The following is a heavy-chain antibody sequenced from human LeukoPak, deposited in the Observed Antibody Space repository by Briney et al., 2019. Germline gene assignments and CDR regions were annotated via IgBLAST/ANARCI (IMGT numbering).Heavy chain of an antibody. V-gene: IGHV4-59*08. CDR1: GGSISSYY. J-gene: IGHJ4*02. CDR3: ARRRYYGDYSILDY. D-gene: IGHD4-17*01. Sequence: SETLSLTCTVSGGSISSYYWSWIRQPPGKGLEWIGYIYYSGSTNYNPSLKSRVTISVDTSKNQFSLKLSSVTAADTAVYYCARRRYYGDYSILDYWGQGTLVTVSS. CDR2: IYYSGST.